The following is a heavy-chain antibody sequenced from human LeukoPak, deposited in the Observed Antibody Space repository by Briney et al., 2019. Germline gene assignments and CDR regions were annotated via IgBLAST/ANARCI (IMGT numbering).Heavy chain of an antibody. Sequence: PSETLSLTCAVYGGSFSGYYWSWIRQPPGKGLEWIGEINHSGSTNYNPSLESRVTISVDTSKNQFSLKLSSVTAADTAVYYCARGVGIFGVVMLIDHSHNWFDPWGQGTLVTVSS. V-gene: IGHV4-34*01. CDR3: ARGVGIFGVVMLIDHSHNWFDP. J-gene: IGHJ5*02. D-gene: IGHD3-3*01. CDR2: INHSGST. CDR1: GGSFSGYY.